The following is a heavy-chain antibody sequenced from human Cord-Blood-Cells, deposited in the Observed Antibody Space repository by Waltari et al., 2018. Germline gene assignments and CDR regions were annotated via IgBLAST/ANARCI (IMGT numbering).Heavy chain of an antibody. J-gene: IGHJ3*02. V-gene: IGHV4-34*01. D-gene: IGHD7-27*01. CDR2: INHSGST. CDR3: AGATGDGAFDI. CDR1: GGSFSGYY. Sequence: QVQLQQWGAGLLKPSETLSLTCAVYGGSFSGYYWSWIRQPPGKGLGWIGEINHSGSTNYNPSLKSRVTISVDTSKNQFSLKLSSVTAADTAVYYCAGATGDGAFDIWGQGTMVTVSS.